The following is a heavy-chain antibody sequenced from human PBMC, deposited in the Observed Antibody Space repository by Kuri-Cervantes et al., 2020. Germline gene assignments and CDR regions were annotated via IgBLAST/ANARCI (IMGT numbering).Heavy chain of an antibody. CDR2: IWYDGSNK. D-gene: IGHD4-23*01. Sequence: GGSLTLTCAASGFTFSSYGMRWVRQAPGKVLERVAVIWYDGSNKYYADSVKGRFTISSDNSKNTLYLQMNSLRAEDAAVYYCARRMVGTQDYWGQGTLVTVSS. CDR1: GFTFSSYG. V-gene: IGHV3-33*01. J-gene: IGHJ4*02. CDR3: ARRMVGTQDY.